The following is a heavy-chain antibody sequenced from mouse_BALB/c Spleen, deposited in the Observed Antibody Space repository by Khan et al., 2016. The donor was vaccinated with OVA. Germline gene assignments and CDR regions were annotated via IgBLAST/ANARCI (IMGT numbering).Heavy chain of an antibody. J-gene: IGHJ4*01. D-gene: IGHD2-10*01. CDR1: GFSLTNYG. Sequence: VQLQESGPGLVAPSQSLSITCTISGFSLTNYGVHWVRQPPGKGLEWLVVIWHDGSTTYNSALNSSLTISKDNSKSQVFLKMNSLQTDDTAMYFCARQPYYHYNIMDYWGQGTSVTVSS. V-gene: IGHV2-6-1*01. CDR2: IWHDGST. CDR3: ARQPYYHYNIMDY.